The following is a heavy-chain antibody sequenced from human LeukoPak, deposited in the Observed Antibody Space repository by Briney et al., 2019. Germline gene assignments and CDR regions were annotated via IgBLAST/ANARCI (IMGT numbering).Heavy chain of an antibody. V-gene: IGHV3-48*04. CDR3: ARAFRLVRGVINPFDY. J-gene: IGHJ4*02. CDR1: GFTLSSYS. D-gene: IGHD3-10*01. Sequence: GGSLRLSCAASGFTLSSYSMNWVRQAPGKGLEWVSYISSSSSTIYYADSVKGRFTISRDNAKNSLYLQMNSLRAEDTAVYYCARAFRLVRGVINPFDYWGQGTLVTVSS. CDR2: ISSSSSTI.